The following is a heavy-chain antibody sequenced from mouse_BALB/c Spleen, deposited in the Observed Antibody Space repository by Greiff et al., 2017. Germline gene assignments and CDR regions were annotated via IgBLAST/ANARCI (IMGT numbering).Heavy chain of an antibody. V-gene: IGHV5-6-4*01. CDR2: ISSGGSYT. D-gene: IGHD5-1*01. CDR1: GFTFSSYT. Sequence: EVKVVESGGGLVKPGGSLKLSCAASGFTFSSYTMSWVRQTPEKRLEWVATISSGGSYTYYPDSVKGRFTISRDNAKNTLYLQMSCLKSEDTAMYYCTRDTSLGFAYWGQGTLVTVSA. J-gene: IGHJ3*01. CDR3: TRDTSLGFAY.